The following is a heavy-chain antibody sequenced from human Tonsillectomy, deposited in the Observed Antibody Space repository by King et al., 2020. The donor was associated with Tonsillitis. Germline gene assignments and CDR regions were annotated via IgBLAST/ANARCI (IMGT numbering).Heavy chain of an antibody. J-gene: IGHJ3*01. CDR3: ARDPDVTYSSGYAFDV. CDR2: IYSSGST. CDR1: GGSIRSGNYY. Sequence: QLQESGPGLVKPSQTLSLTCTVSGGSIRSGNYYWTWIRQPPGQGLAWIGYIYSSGSTSYNPSLKSRVTISADTSKNHFSLQLNSVTAADTAVYYCARDPDVTYSSGYAFDVWGLGTMVTVSS. D-gene: IGHD3-22*01. V-gene: IGHV4-31*03.